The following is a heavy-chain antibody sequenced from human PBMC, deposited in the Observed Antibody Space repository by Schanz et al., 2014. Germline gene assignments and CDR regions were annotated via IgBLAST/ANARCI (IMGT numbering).Heavy chain of an antibody. D-gene: IGHD5-12*01. CDR3: AGGRGEVATIFHYYYFYYMDV. J-gene: IGHJ6*03. CDR1: GGSISSDSYS. V-gene: IGHV4-61*02. Sequence: QVQLQESGPGLVKPSETLSLTCTVSGGSISSDSYSWSWIRQPAGKGLEWIGRISTSGSTNYNPPLRRRLPIPLDPSKNQLSLKLSSVTAADTAVYYCAGGRGEVATIFHYYYFYYMDVWGKGTTVSVSS. CDR2: ISTSGST.